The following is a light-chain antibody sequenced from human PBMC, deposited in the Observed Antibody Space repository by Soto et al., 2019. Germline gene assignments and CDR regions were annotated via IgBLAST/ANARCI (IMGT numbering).Light chain of an antibody. V-gene: IGLV2-11*01. CDR3: CSYVGRNTYV. Sequence: QSVLTQPRSASGSPGQSITISCTGTSSDVGGYNYVSWYQQHPAKAPKLIIFDVSKRPSGVPNRFSGSKSGNTASLTISGHRAEDEADYYCCSYVGRNTYVFGTGTKLTVL. CDR2: DVS. CDR1: SSDVGGYNY. J-gene: IGLJ1*01.